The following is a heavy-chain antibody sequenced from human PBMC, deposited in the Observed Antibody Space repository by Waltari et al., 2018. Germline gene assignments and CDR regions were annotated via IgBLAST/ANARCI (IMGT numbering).Heavy chain of an antibody. D-gene: IGHD6-19*01. V-gene: IGHV3-66*02. CDR1: GFTVSSNY. Sequence: EVQLVESGGGLVQPGGSLRLSCAASGFTVSSNYMRWVRQAPGKGLEWVSVIYSGGSTYYADSVKGRFTISRDNSKNTLYLQMNSLRAEDTAVYYCARGVGSGWFPGGDYYYGMDVWGQGTTVTVSS. CDR2: IYSGGST. J-gene: IGHJ6*02. CDR3: ARGVGSGWFPGGDYYYGMDV.